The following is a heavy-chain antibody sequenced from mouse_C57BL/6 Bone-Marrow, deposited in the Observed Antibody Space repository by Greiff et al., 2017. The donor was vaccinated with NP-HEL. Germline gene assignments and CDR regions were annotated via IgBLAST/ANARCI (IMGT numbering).Heavy chain of an antibody. CDR2: IYPGGGYT. CDR1: GYTFTNYW. J-gene: IGHJ1*03. D-gene: IGHD2-3*01. Sequence: QVQLQQSGAELVRPGTSVKMSCKASGYTFTNYWIGWAKQRPGHGLEWIGDIYPGGGYTNYNEKFKGKATLTADKSSSTAYMQFSSLTSEDSAIYYCARWVLGYCDVWGTGTTVTVSS. V-gene: IGHV1-63*01. CDR3: ARWVLGYCDV.